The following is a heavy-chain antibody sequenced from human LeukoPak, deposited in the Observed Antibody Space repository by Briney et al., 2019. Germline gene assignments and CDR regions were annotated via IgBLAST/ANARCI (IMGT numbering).Heavy chain of an antibody. Sequence: GASVKVSCKASGGTFSSYAISWVRQAPGQGLEWMGGIIPIFGTANYAQKFQGRVTITADESTSTAYMELSSLRSEDTAVYYCARDLVPAAIGTDDYYYYMDIWGKGTTVTISS. V-gene: IGHV1-69*13. CDR3: ARDLVPAAIGTDDYYYYMDI. CDR1: GGTFSSYA. CDR2: IIPIFGTA. J-gene: IGHJ6*03. D-gene: IGHD2-2*01.